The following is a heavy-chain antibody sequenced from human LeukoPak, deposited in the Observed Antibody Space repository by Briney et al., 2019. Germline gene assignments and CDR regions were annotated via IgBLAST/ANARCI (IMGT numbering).Heavy chain of an antibody. CDR3: ARQEIGLRSFDP. V-gene: IGHV4-39*01. J-gene: IGHJ5*02. Sequence: PSETLSLTCAVSGGSISSSLYHWGWIRQSPGKNLEWLGSIYYTGTTHYNPSLKSRVTISVDTSKNQFSLNLSSVTAADTAVYYCARQEIGLRSFDPWGQGTLVTVSS. D-gene: IGHD3/OR15-3a*01. CDR1: GGSISSSLYH. CDR2: IYYTGTT.